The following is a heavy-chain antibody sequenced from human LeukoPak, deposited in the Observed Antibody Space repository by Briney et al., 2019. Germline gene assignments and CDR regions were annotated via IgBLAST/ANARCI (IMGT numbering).Heavy chain of an antibody. J-gene: IGHJ3*02. CDR1: GFTFSSYS. CDR2: ISSSSSYI. V-gene: IGHV3-21*01. Sequence: GGSLRLSCAASGFTFSSYSMNWVRQAPGKGLEWVSSISSSSSYIYYAVSVKGRFTISRDNAKNSLYLQMNSLRAEDTAVYYCARDQGSSDAFDIWGQGTMVTVSS. CDR3: ARDQGSSDAFDI.